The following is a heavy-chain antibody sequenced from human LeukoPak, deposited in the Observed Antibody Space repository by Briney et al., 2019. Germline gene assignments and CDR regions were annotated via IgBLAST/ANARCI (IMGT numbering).Heavy chain of an antibody. V-gene: IGHV2-5*02. CDR3: SRTRRGQIGWTNDY. Sequence: SGPTLVNPTQTLTXTCTFSGFSLTTSGVGVGWIRQPPGKALEWLALIYWDDDKRYSPSLQSRATITKDTSKNQVVLTMTNMDPVDTATYYCSRTRRGQIGWTNDYWGQGTLVTVSS. CDR1: GFSLTTSGVG. CDR2: IYWDDDK. J-gene: IGHJ4*02. D-gene: IGHD6-19*01.